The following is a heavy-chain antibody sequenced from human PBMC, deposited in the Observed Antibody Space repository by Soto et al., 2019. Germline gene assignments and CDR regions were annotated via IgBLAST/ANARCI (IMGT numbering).Heavy chain of an antibody. D-gene: IGHD2-8*02. CDR1: GFSLSTSGVG. Sequence: QITLKESGPTLVKPTQTLTLTCTFSGFSLSTSGVGVGWIRQPPGKALEWLALIYWNDDKRYSPSLKSRLTITKDTSKNQVVLTMTNMDPVDTATYYCPHRRVGYDAFDIWGQGTMVTVSS. CDR2: IYWNDDK. V-gene: IGHV2-5*01. CDR3: PHRRVGYDAFDI. J-gene: IGHJ3*02.